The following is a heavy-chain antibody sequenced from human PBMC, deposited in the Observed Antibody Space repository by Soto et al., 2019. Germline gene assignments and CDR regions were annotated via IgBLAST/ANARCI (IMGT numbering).Heavy chain of an antibody. CDR3: ARKPRYSSSWSTSGVRNYYYGMDV. CDR1: GGSFSGYY. Sequence: SETLSLTCAVYGGSFSGYYWSWIRQPPGKGLEWIGEINHSGSTNYNPSLKSRVTISVDTSKNQFSLKLSSVTAADTAVYYCARKPRYSSSWSTSGVRNYYYGMDVWGQGTTVTVSS. CDR2: INHSGST. D-gene: IGHD6-13*01. J-gene: IGHJ6*02. V-gene: IGHV4-34*01.